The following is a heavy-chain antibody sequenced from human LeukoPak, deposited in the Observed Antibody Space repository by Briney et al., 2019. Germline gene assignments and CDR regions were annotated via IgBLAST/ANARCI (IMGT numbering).Heavy chain of an antibody. D-gene: IGHD3-22*01. Sequence: GGSLRLSCAASGFTFSSYWMSWVRQAPGKGLEWVANIKQDGSEKYYVDSVKGRFTISRDNAKNSLYLQMNSLRAEDTAVYYCARAGFYDSSGYYPLDDYWGQGTLVTVSS. J-gene: IGHJ4*02. CDR2: IKQDGSEK. CDR1: GFTFSSYW. CDR3: ARAGFYDSSGYYPLDDY. V-gene: IGHV3-7*01.